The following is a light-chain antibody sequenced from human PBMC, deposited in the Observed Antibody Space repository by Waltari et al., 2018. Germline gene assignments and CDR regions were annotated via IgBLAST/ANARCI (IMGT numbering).Light chain of an antibody. CDR2: KAS. V-gene: IGKV1-5*03. CDR3: QQYNNYPWT. CDR1: QSISSW. J-gene: IGKJ1*01. Sequence: DIQMTQSPSTLSASVGDRVTITCRASQSISSWLAWYQQKPGKAPKLLIYKASSLESGVPSRFSGSGSGTEFTLTISSLQPDDFATYHCQQYNNYPWTFDQGP.